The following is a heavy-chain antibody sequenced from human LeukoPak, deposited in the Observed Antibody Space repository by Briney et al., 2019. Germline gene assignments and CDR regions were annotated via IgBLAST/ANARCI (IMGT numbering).Heavy chain of an antibody. V-gene: IGHV3-23*01. CDR2: VSGSGDST. Sequence: GGSLRLSCAASGFTFSSYAMSWVRQAPGKGLEWVSAVSGSGDSTYYGDSVKGRFTISRDNSKNTLYLQMNSLRAEDTAVYYCAKDEYSSSWYVFSYYYYGMDVWGQGTTVTVSS. CDR1: GFTFSSYA. CDR3: AKDEYSSSWYVFSYYYYGMDV. J-gene: IGHJ6*02. D-gene: IGHD6-13*01.